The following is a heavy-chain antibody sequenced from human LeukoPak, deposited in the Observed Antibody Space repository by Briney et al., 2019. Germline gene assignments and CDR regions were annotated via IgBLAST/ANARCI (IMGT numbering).Heavy chain of an antibody. J-gene: IGHJ6*02. CDR2: ISAYNGNT. V-gene: IGHV1-18*01. CDR1: GYTFTSYG. CDR3: ARGTLTQYYYYGMDV. Sequence: ASVKVSCKASGYTFTSYGISWVRQAPGQGLEWMGWISAYNGNTNYAQRLQGRVTMTTDTSTSTAYMELRSLRSDDTAVYYCARGTLTQYYYYGMDVWGQGTTVTVSS. D-gene: IGHD4-17*01.